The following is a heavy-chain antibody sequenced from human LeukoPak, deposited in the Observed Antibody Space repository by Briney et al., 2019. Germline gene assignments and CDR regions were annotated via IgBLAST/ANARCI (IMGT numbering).Heavy chain of an antibody. CDR1: GFTFSSYA. D-gene: IGHD5-24*01. V-gene: IGHV3-64*01. CDR3: ARSRWLQLFTAFDI. J-gene: IGHJ3*02. CDR2: ISSNGGST. Sequence: GGSLRLSCAASGFTFSSYAMHWVHQAPGKGLEYVSAISSNGGSTYYANSVKGRFTISRDNSKNTLYLQMGSLRAEDMAVYYCARSRWLQLFTAFDIWGQGTMVTVSS.